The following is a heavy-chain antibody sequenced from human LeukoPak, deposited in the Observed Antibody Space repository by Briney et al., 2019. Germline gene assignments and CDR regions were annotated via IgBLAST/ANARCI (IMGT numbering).Heavy chain of an antibody. D-gene: IGHD3-10*01. CDR3: AGGEVRGVDYYYGMDV. CDR2: ISYSGGT. Sequence: SETLSLTCSVSGGSISSYYWNWIRQPPGKGLEWIAFISYSGGTNYSPSLQSRVTISVDTSKNQLSLNLNSVTAADTAVYFCAGGEVRGVDYYYGMDVWGQGTTVTVSS. V-gene: IGHV4-59*01. CDR1: GGSISSYY. J-gene: IGHJ6*02.